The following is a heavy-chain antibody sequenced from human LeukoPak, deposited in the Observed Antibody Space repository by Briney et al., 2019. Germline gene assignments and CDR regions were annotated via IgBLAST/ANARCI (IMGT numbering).Heavy chain of an antibody. Sequence: GGSLRLSCAASGFTFSSYDMHWVRQATGKGLEWVSAIGTAGDTYYPGSVKGRFTISRENAKNSLYLQMNSLRAGDTAVYYCARDRAGRGYSGYDRPYYYYYYGMDVWGPGTTVTVSS. D-gene: IGHD5-12*01. V-gene: IGHV3-13*04. CDR3: ARDRAGRGYSGYDRPYYYYYYGMDV. J-gene: IGHJ6*02. CDR2: IGTAGDT. CDR1: GFTFSSYD.